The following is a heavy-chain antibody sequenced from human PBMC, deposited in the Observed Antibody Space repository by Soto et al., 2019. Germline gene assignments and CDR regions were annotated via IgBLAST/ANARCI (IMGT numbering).Heavy chain of an antibody. CDR3: ARGGGLNQLLSGSDH. V-gene: IGHV3-33*05. D-gene: IGHD1-26*01. CDR1: GFFLSDYG. CDR2: TSYDGSSE. Sequence: QVQLVESGGGVVQSGGSLTLSCTVSGFFLSDYGMHWVRQAPGKGLEWVAATSYDGSSEYYSDSVKDRFTTSRDNSKNTVYLHMNRLRAEEKGLYYCARGGGLNQLLSGSDHWGQGTLVTVSS. J-gene: IGHJ4*02.